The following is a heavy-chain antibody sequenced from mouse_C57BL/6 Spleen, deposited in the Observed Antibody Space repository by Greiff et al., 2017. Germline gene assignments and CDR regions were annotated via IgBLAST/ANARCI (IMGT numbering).Heavy chain of an antibody. D-gene: IGHD2-4*01. Sequence: VQLQQSGAELVRPGASVKLSCTASGFNIKDYYMHWVKQRPEQGLEWIGRIDPEDGDTEYAPKFQGKATMTAYTSSNTAYLQLSSLTSEDTAVYYCTTKDYDGSWFAYWGQGTLVTVSA. CDR3: TTKDYDGSWFAY. CDR2: IDPEDGDT. J-gene: IGHJ3*01. CDR1: GFNIKDYY. V-gene: IGHV14-1*01.